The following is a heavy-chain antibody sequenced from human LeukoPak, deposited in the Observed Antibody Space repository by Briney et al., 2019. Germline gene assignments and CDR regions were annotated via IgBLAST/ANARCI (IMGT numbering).Heavy chain of an antibody. Sequence: PGGSLRLSCAASGFTFSSHAMSWVRQAPGKGLEWVSAITSGSGSNVYYTDSLKGRFTTSRDNSKNTLYLHKNSLRAEDTAVYYCARHGSRSFDYWGQGTLLTVSA. CDR3: ARHGSRSFDY. V-gene: IGHV3-23*01. D-gene: IGHD6-13*01. CDR2: ITSGSGSNV. CDR1: GFTFSSHA. J-gene: IGHJ4*02.